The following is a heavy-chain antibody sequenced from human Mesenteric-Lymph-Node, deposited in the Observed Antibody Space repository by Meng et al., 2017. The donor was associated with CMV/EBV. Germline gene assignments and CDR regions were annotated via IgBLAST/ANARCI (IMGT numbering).Heavy chain of an antibody. V-gene: IGHV1-18*01. CDR1: GYTFTSYG. D-gene: IGHD6-13*01. Sequence: ASVKVSCKASGYTFTSYGISWVRQAPGQGLEWMGWISAYNGNTNYAQKLQGRVTMTTDTSTSAAYMELRSLRSDDTAVYYCARDRLSSWYSHGYYYYGMDVWGQGTTVTVSS. CDR2: ISAYNGNT. J-gene: IGHJ6*02. CDR3: ARDRLSSWYSHGYYYYGMDV.